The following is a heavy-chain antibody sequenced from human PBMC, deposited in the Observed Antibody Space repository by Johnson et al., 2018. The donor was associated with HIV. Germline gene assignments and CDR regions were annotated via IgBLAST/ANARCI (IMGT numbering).Heavy chain of an antibody. CDR2: IKQDGSEK. Sequence: MLLVESGGGLVQPGGSLRLSCAASGFTFSSYAMSWVRQAPGKGLEWVANIKQDGSEKYYVDSVKGRFTISRDNSKNTLYLQMNSLSAEETAVYYCANGRAWELLSELEREYTEFEEWGQGTMVSVSS. CDR1: GFTFSSYA. CDR3: ANGRAWELLSELEREYTEFEE. D-gene: IGHD1-26*01. J-gene: IGHJ3*01. V-gene: IGHV3-7*02.